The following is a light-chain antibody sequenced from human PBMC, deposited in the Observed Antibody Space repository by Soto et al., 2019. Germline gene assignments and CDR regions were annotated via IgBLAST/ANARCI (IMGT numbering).Light chain of an antibody. CDR1: SSDVGAYDY. J-gene: IGLJ2*01. Sequence: QSVLTQTPSASGSPGPSVTISCTGTSSDVGAYDYVSWYQQNPGKAPKLMIYEVTKRPSGVPDRFSGSKSGNTASLTVSGLQVEDEAEYYCSSYACSYKLLFGGGTKVTVL. V-gene: IGLV2-8*01. CDR2: EVT. CDR3: SSYACSYKLL.